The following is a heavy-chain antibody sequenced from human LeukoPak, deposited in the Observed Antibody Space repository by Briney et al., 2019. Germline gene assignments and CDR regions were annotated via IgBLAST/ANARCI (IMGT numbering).Heavy chain of an antibody. CDR3: ARGNYGPDY. CDR1: GFTLSNYW. D-gene: IGHD3-16*01. CDR2: ILGDGVTT. Sequence: RPGGSLRLSCAASGFTLSNYWMNWVRQVPGKGLVWVSRILGDGVTTNYADSVKGRFTISRDNAKNTLCLQMNSLRAEDTAVYYCARGNYGPDYWGQGTLVTVSS. J-gene: IGHJ4*02. V-gene: IGHV3-74*01.